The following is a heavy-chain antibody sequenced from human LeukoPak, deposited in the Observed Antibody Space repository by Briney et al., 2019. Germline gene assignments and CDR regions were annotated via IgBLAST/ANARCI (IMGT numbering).Heavy chain of an antibody. D-gene: IGHD5-18*01. V-gene: IGHV4-59*01. CDR2: IYYSGST. CDR1: GGSISSYY. J-gene: IGHJ4*02. Sequence: PSETLSLTCTVSGGSISSYYWSWIRQPPGKGLEWIGYIYYSGSTNYNPSLKSRVTISVDTSKNQFSLKLSSVTAADTAVYYCARGYSYGSLMYYFDYWGQGTLVTVSS. CDR3: ARGYSYGSLMYYFDY.